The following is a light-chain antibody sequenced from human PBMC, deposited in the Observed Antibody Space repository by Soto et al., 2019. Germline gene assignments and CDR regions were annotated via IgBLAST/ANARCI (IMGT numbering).Light chain of an antibody. CDR1: QSISSY. CDR2: DAS. CDR3: QQSYSTLLT. J-gene: IGKJ3*01. V-gene: IGKV1-39*01. Sequence: DIQMTQSPSSLSASVGDRVTITCRASQSISSYLNWYQQKPGKAPKLLIYDASSLQSGVPSRFSGSGSGTDFTLTISSLQPEDFATYYCQQSYSTLLTFGPGTKVDIK.